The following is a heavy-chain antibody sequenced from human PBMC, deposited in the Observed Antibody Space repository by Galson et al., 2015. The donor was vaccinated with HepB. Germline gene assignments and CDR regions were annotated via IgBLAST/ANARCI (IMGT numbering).Heavy chain of an antibody. D-gene: IGHD6-13*01. J-gene: IGHJ6*02. Sequence: QSGAEVQKPGESLSLSCKGSGYSFTSYWISWVRQMPGKGLEWMGRIDPSDSYTNYSPSFQVHVTISADNSISTAYLQWSSLKASDTAMYYCARQWPPGIAAAGPRYYGMDVWGQGTTVTVSS. CDR1: GYSFTSYW. V-gene: IGHV5-10-1*01. CDR3: ARQWPPGIAAAGPRYYGMDV. CDR2: IDPSDSYT.